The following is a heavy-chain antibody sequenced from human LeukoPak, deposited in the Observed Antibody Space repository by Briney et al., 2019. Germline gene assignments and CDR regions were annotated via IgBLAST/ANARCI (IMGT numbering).Heavy chain of an antibody. D-gene: IGHD6-6*01. CDR2: IYSGGST. Sequence: PGGSLRLSCAASGFTVSSNYMSWVRQAPGKGLEWVSVIYSGGSTYYADSVKGRFTNSTDSSKNTLYLQMNSLRVEDTAVYYCARDRLYISSSEDYWGQGILVTVSS. V-gene: IGHV3-53*01. J-gene: IGHJ4*02. CDR1: GFTVSSNY. CDR3: ARDRLYISSSEDY.